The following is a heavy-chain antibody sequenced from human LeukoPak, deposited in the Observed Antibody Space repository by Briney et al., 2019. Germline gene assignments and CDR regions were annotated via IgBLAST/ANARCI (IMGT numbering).Heavy chain of an antibody. CDR3: ARGDILTGYYVMGFDY. D-gene: IGHD3-9*01. CDR1: GVTFSSYA. Sequence: GAAAKVFCKASGVTFSSYAISWVRQAPGQGLEWMGGIIPIFGTSNYAQKFQGRVTITAYKSTRPAYMELSSLRSEDTAVYYCARGDILTGYYVMGFDYWGQGTLVTVSS. J-gene: IGHJ4*02. CDR2: IIPIFGTS. V-gene: IGHV1-69*06.